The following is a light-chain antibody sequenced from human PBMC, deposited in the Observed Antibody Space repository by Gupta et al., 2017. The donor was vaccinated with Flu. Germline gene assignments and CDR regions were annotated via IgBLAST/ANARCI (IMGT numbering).Light chain of an antibody. V-gene: IGKV1-17*01. Sequence: IEMTQSPSSLSASVGDRVTITCRSSRAIINELGWFQQTPGRPPKRLIDGASNLQSGVASRFGATGSRTEFSLTITSLQTEYFATYCYLHHSCYPSTFGQGTKVEVK. J-gene: IGKJ1*01. CDR1: RAIINE. CDR2: GAS. CDR3: LHHSCYPST.